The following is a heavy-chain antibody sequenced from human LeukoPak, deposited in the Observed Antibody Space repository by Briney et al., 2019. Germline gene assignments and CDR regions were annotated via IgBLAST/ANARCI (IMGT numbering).Heavy chain of an antibody. CDR1: GGSISSSSYY. CDR3: ASLLISGYSSSWYGMDV. J-gene: IGHJ6*02. Sequence: SETLSLTCTVSGGSISSSSYYWGWIRQPPGKGLEWIGSIYYSGSTYYNPSLKSRVTISVDTSKNQFSLKLNSVTAADTAVYYCASLLISGYSSSWYGMDVWGQGTTVTVSS. D-gene: IGHD6-13*01. CDR2: IYYSGST. V-gene: IGHV4-39*01.